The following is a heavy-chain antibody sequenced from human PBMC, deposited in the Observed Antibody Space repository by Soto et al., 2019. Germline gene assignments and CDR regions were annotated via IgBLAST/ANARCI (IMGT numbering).Heavy chain of an antibody. V-gene: IGHV3-43*01. CDR2: INWDGRIA. CDR3: AKDEGAAVESPGD. CDR1: GFIFDDFT. Sequence: PGGSLRLSCAASGFIFDDFTMHWVRLVPGKGLQWVSYINWDGRIAMYADSVKGRFTISRDNTNNHLHLQMNSLRSDDTALYYCAKDEGAAVESPGDWGHGTLVTVSS. D-gene: IGHD6-13*01. J-gene: IGHJ4*01.